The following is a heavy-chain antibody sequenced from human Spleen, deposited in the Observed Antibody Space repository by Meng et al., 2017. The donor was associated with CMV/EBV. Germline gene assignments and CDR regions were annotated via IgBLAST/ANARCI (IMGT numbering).Heavy chain of an antibody. D-gene: IGHD1-7*01. CDR1: GYTFTGYG. CDR2: ISAYNGNT. Sequence: ASVKVSCKASGYTFTGYGINWVRQAPGQGLEWLGWISAYNGNTNFAQKFQGRVTMTTDTSTTTTSMELRSLRSDDTAVYYCARDRWNYGNPYFDYWGQGTLVTVSS. CDR3: ARDRWNYGNPYFDY. J-gene: IGHJ4*02. V-gene: IGHV1-18*01.